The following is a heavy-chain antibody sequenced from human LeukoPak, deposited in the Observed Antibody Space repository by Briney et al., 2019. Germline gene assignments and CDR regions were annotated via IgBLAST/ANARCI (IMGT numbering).Heavy chain of an antibody. V-gene: IGHV3-30*04. Sequence: GGSLRLSCAASGFTFSSYAMSWVRQAPGKGLEWVAVMSYVGSNKYYADSVKGRFTISRDNSKNTLYLQMNSLRAEDTAVYYCARLLAGSGYARDAFDIWGQGTMVTVSS. D-gene: IGHD3-22*01. J-gene: IGHJ3*02. CDR3: ARLLAGSGYARDAFDI. CDR1: GFTFSSYA. CDR2: MSYVGSNK.